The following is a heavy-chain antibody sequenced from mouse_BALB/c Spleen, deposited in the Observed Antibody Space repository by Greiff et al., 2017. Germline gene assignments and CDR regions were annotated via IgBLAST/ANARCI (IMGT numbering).Heavy chain of an antibody. Sequence: VKLQESGPGLVAPSQSLSITCTVSGFSLTSYGVHWVRQPPGKGLEWLGVIWAGGSTNYNSALMSRLSISKDNSKSQVFLKMNSLQTDDTAMYYCARAGDLWLRRNYAMDYWGQGTSVTVSS. V-gene: IGHV2-9*02. CDR1: GFSLTSYG. CDR3: ARAGDLWLRRNYAMDY. D-gene: IGHD2-2*01. CDR2: IWAGGST. J-gene: IGHJ4*01.